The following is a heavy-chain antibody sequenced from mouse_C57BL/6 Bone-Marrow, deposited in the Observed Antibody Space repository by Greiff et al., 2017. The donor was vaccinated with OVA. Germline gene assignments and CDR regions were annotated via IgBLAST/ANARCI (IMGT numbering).Heavy chain of an antibody. Sequence: QVQLKESGPGLVQPSQCLSISCTVSGFSFTSYGVHWVRQPPGKGLEWLGVIWSGGSTAYNAAFISRLGISKVNYKSQVFLKRNSLQADDTAIYYCASYYLLDNWGQGTTLTVSS. CDR3: ASYYLLDN. CDR2: IWSGGST. CDR1: GFSFTSYG. D-gene: IGHD2-3*01. V-gene: IGHV2-4*01. J-gene: IGHJ2*01.